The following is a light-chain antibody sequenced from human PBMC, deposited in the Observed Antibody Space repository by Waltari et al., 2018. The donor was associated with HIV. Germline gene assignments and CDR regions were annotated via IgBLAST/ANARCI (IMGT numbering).Light chain of an antibody. J-gene: IGLJ2*01. V-gene: IGLV2-14*01. CDR1: SSDVGGYNH. Sequence: QSALTQPASVSGSPAQSIPISCTGSSSDVGGYNHVPWYQQHPGKAPKLMIYEVRNRPSGVSNRFSGSKSGNTASLTISGLQAEDEADYYCSSYTSSSTPVVFGGGTKLTVL. CDR2: EVR. CDR3: SSYTSSSTPVV.